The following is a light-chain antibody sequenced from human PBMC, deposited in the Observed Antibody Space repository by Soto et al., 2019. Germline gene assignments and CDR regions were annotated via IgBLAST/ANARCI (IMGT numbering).Light chain of an antibody. CDR3: QSYDSSLSGSI. V-gene: IGLV1-40*01. J-gene: IGLJ2*01. Sequence: QLVLTQPPSVSGAPGQRVTISCTGSSSNIGAAYDVHWYQQVPGTAPKLLIYANSARPSGVPDRFSGSKSGTSASLGITGLQAEDEADYYCQSYDSSLSGSIFGGGTKLTVL. CDR2: ANS. CDR1: SSNIGAAYD.